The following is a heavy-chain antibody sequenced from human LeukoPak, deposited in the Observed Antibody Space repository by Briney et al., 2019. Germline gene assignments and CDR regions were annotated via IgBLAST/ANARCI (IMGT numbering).Heavy chain of an antibody. J-gene: IGHJ4*02. CDR1: GFTVSSNY. CDR3: ARDPGATDPYFDY. D-gene: IGHD1-26*01. Sequence: GGSLRLSCAASGFTVSSNYMSWVCQAPGKGLEWVSFIYSGGRTYYADSVKGRFTISRDNPKNTLYLQMNSLRAEDTAVYYCARDPGATDPYFDYWGQGTLVTVSS. CDR2: IYSGGRT. V-gene: IGHV3-66*01.